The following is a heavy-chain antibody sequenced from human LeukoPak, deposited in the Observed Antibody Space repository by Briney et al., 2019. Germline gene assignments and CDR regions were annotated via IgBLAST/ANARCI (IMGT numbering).Heavy chain of an antibody. CDR2: IYPGDSDT. J-gene: IGHJ4*02. Sequence: GESLKISCKGSGYSFPSYWIGWVRQMPGKGLEWMGIIYPGDSDTRYSPSFQGQVTISADKSISTAYLQWSSLQASDTAMYYCARGPSYYDFWSGYLLDYWGQGTLVTVSS. D-gene: IGHD3-3*01. V-gene: IGHV5-51*01. CDR3: ARGPSYYDFWSGYLLDY. CDR1: GYSFPSYW.